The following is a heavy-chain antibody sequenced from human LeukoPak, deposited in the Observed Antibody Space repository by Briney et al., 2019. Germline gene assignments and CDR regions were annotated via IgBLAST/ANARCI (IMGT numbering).Heavy chain of an antibody. V-gene: IGHV4-39*01. J-gene: IGHJ4*02. CDR3: ARQGGYYLDY. D-gene: IGHD3-22*01. CDR1: GGSISSSSYY. CDR2: IYYSGST. Sequence: PSETLSLTCTVSGGSISSSSYYWGWIRQPPGKGLEWIGSIYYSGSTYYNPSLKSRVTISVDTSKNQFSLKLSSVTAADTAVYYCARQGGYYLDYWGQGTLVTVSS.